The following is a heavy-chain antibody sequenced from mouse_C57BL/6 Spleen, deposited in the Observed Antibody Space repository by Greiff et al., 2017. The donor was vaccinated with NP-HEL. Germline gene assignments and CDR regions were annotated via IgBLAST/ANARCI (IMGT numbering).Heavy chain of an antibody. CDR3: ARGWSVYYGYAMDY. D-gene: IGHD1-1*01. CDR1: GFTFSDYY. Sequence: EVKLVESEGGLVQPGSSMKLSCTASGFTFSDYYMAWVRQVPEKGLEWVANINYDGSSTYYLDSLKSRFIISRDNAKNILYLQMSSLKSEDTATYYCARGWSVYYGYAMDYWGQGTSVTVSS. CDR2: INYDGSST. V-gene: IGHV5-16*01. J-gene: IGHJ4*01.